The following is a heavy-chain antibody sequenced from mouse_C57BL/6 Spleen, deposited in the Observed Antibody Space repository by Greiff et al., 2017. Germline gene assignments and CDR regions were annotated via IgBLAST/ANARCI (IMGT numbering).Heavy chain of an antibody. Sequence: VQLQQSGPELVKPGASVKISCKASGYAFSSSWMNWVKQRPGKGLEWIGRIYPGDGDTNYNGKFKGKATLTADKSSSTAYMQLSSLTSEDSAVYFCARAGDGGDYFDYWGQGTTLTVSP. CDR1: GYAFSSSW. V-gene: IGHV1-82*01. J-gene: IGHJ2*01. D-gene: IGHD3-3*01. CDR2: IYPGDGDT. CDR3: ARAGDGGDYFDY.